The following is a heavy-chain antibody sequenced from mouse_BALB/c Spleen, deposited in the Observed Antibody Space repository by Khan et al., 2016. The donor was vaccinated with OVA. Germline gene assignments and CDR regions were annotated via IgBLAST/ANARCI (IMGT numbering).Heavy chain of an antibody. D-gene: IGHD4-1*01. CDR3: ASELGRYYAMDY. Sequence: EVQLQESGPGLVKPSQSLSLTCTVAGYSITSDYAWNWIRQFPGNKLEWMGYISYSGSTGYNPSLQSRISFTRDTSKNQFFLQLNSVTTEDTATYYCASELGRYYAMDYWGQGTSVTVSS. V-gene: IGHV3-2*02. CDR1: GYSITSDYA. J-gene: IGHJ4*01. CDR2: ISYSGST.